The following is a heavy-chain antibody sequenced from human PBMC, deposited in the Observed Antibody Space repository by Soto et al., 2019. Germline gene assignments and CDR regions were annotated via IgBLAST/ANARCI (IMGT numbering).Heavy chain of an antibody. CDR3: SQYYSSTSCYAAY. V-gene: IGHV3-23*01. Sequence: GGFLRLCCAASWFTFGCYAMGWVRQATGNGLEGVSDIRSSGSSIYYTDYVKGRLTSSRDNSKNTLYLQMNILRAEDTAVYYCSQYYSSTSCYAAYWGQGTLGTVSS. CDR1: WFTFGCYA. CDR2: IRSSGSSI. D-gene: IGHD2-2*01. J-gene: IGHJ4*02.